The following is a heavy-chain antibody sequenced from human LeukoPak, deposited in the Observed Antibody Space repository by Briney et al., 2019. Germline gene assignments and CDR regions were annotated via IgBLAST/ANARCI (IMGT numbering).Heavy chain of an antibody. CDR2: INHSGST. V-gene: IGHV4-34*01. J-gene: IGHJ3*02. CDR1: GGSFGGYY. D-gene: IGHD3-3*01. Sequence: SETLSLTCAVYGGSFGGYYWSWIRQPPGKGVEWIGEINHSGSTNYNPSLKSRGTISVDTSKNQFSLKLSSVTAADTAVYYCARRASLWSGLSDAFDIWGQGTMVTVSS. CDR3: ARRASLWSGLSDAFDI.